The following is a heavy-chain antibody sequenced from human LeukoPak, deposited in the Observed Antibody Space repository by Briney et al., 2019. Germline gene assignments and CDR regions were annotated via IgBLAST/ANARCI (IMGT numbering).Heavy chain of an antibody. D-gene: IGHD6-19*01. Sequence: GGSLRLSCAASGFTLRSYDMNWVRQAPGKGLEWVSAISGSGGHTYYADSVKGRFTISRDNSKNTLYLQMNSLRVEDTAVYYCAKVWPLGRYEDYWGQGTLVTVSS. V-gene: IGHV3-23*01. J-gene: IGHJ4*02. CDR1: GFTLRSYD. CDR2: ISGSGGHT. CDR3: AKVWPLGRYEDY.